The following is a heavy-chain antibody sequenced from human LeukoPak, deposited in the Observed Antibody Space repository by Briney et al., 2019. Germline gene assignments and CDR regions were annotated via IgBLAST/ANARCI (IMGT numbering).Heavy chain of an antibody. CDR3: TRGGNTGYYYNAFDI. Sequence: TGGSLRLSCAASGFTFSTYEMNWVRQAPGKGLEWVSYISSSDNTIYYADSVKGRFTISRDNAKSSLYLQMNSPRVEDTAVYYCTRGGNTGYYYNAFDIWGQGTTVTVSS. D-gene: IGHD3-22*01. V-gene: IGHV3-48*03. CDR1: GFTFSTYE. CDR2: ISSSDNTI. J-gene: IGHJ3*02.